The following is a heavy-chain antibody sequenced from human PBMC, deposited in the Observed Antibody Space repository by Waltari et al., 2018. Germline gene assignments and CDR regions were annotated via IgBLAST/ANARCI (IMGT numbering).Heavy chain of an antibody. V-gene: IGHV3-7*01. CDR3: ARDVEGVLDF. D-gene: IGHD3-10*01. CDR2: INRDGRDK. Sequence: EVQLVESGGGLVQPGGSLRLSCAASGFTFSSYWMGWVRQAPGEGPGWVANINRDGRDKNYVDSVKGRFTVSRDNTKNSLSLQMDSLRVEDTAVYFCARDVEGVLDFWGQGTLVTVSS. J-gene: IGHJ4*02. CDR1: GFTFSSYW.